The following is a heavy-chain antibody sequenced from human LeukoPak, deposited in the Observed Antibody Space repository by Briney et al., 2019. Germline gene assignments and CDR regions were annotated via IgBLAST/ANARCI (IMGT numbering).Heavy chain of an antibody. J-gene: IGHJ4*02. CDR3: ARHRYFDY. CDR2: IFPADSDT. V-gene: IGHV5-51*01. CDR1: GYSFTSYW. Sequence: GESLKISCKGPGYSFTSYWIAWVRHMPGKGLEWMGIIFPADSDTRYNPSFQGQVTISADKPISTAYLQWSSLKASDTAMYYCARHRYFDYWGQGTLVTVSS.